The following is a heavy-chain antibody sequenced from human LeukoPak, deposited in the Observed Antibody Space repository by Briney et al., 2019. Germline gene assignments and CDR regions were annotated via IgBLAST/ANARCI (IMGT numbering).Heavy chain of an antibody. CDR2: IYYSGGT. CDR1: GGSIRSGRYY. D-gene: IGHD1/OR15-1a*01. J-gene: IGHJ3*02. CDR3: ARDRTSAPNTNDI. Sequence: SETLSLTCTVSGGSIRSGRYYWSWIRQHPGKGLEWIGYIYYSGGTYYNPSLKSRVTISLDTSQNQFSPNLTSVTAADTAVYYCARDRTSAPNTNDIWGQGTMVVVSS. V-gene: IGHV4-31*03.